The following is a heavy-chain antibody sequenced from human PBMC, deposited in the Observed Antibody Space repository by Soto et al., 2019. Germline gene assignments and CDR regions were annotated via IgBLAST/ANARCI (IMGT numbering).Heavy chain of an antibody. CDR2: ISYDGSNK. Sequence: GGSLRLSYAASGFTFRSYGMHWVRQAPGKGLEWVAVISYDGSNKYYADSVKGRFTISRDNSNNMLYLQMNSLRAEDTAVYYCAKDLLFGRLDSYYYGMDVWGQGTTVTVSS. CDR3: AKDLLFGRLDSYYYGMDV. V-gene: IGHV3-30*18. D-gene: IGHD2-2*03. J-gene: IGHJ6*02. CDR1: GFTFRSYG.